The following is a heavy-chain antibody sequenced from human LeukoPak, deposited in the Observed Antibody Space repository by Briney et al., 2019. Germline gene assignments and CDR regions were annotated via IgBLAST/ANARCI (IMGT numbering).Heavy chain of an antibody. CDR1: DGSISSSTYY. V-gene: IGHV4-39*01. D-gene: IGHD1-26*01. CDR2: IYYSGST. J-gene: IGHJ4*02. CDR3: ARHIVGATMRIDY. Sequence: ETLSLTCTVSDGSISSSTYYWGWLRQPPGKGLEWIGSIYYSGSTYYNPSLKSRVTMSVDKSKNQFSMKLSSVTAADTAVYYCARHIVGATMRIDYWGQGTLVTVSS.